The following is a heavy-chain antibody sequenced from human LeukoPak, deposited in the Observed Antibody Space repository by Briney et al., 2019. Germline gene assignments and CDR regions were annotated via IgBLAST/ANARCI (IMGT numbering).Heavy chain of an antibody. CDR2: MYYSGRT. J-gene: IGHJ4*02. Sequence: SETLSLTCTVSGASISSSGYYWTWIRQQPGKGLEWIGSMYYSGRTYYSPSLRSRPSISLDTSKNQFSLNLISVTAADTAVYYWGGSGYWGQGTLVTVST. CDR1: GASISSSGYY. CDR3: GGSGY. D-gene: IGHD3-10*01. V-gene: IGHV4-31*03.